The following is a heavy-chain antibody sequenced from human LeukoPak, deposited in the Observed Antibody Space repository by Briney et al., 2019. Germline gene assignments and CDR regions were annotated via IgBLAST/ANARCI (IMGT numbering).Heavy chain of an antibody. CDR3: AKDLGYSTGWGTIDY. J-gene: IGHJ4*02. CDR2: IRYDGSIE. CDR1: GFTFSSSA. V-gene: IGHV3-30*02. Sequence: PGGSLRLSCEASGFTFSSSAMSWVRQAPGKGLEWVAFIRYDGSIEYHADSVKGRFTISRDNSKNTLYLQMNSLRAEDTAVYYCAKDLGYSTGWGTIDYWGQGTLVTVSS. D-gene: IGHD6-19*01.